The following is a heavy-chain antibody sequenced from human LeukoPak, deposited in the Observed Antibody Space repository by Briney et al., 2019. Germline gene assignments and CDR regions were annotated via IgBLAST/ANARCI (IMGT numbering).Heavy chain of an antibody. Sequence: SETLSLTCTVSGGSISSYYWGWIRQPPGKGLEWIGSIYYSGSTYYNPSLKSRVTISVDTSKNQFSLKLSSVTAADTAVYYCARPHYYDSSGYYGPFDIWGQGTMVTVSS. J-gene: IGHJ3*02. CDR2: IYYSGST. V-gene: IGHV4-39*07. CDR3: ARPHYYDSSGYYGPFDI. CDR1: GGSISSYY. D-gene: IGHD3-22*01.